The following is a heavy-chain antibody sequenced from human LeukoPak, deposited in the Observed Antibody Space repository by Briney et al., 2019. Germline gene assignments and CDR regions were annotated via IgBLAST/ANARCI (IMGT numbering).Heavy chain of an antibody. V-gene: IGHV3-7*01. CDR2: IKQDGSEK. CDR3: AREAQGFDY. Sequence: GASVKVSCKASGGTFSSYAISWVRQAPGKGLEWVANIKQDGSEKYYVDSVKGRFTISRDNAKNSLYLQMNSLRAEDTAVYYCAREAQGFDYWGQGTLVTVSS. CDR1: GGTFSSYA. J-gene: IGHJ4*02.